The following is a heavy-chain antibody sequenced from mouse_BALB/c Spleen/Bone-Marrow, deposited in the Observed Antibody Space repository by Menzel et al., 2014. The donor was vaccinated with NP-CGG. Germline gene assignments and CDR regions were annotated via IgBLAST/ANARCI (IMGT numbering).Heavy chain of an antibody. CDR1: GYTFTNYY. J-gene: IGHJ1*01. Sequence: QVQLQQSGPELVVPGTSVKISCKASGYTFTNYYLHWVKQRPGQGLEWIGWIYPGNVDTKYNEKFKGKATLTADESSSTAYMQLSSLTSEDSAVYFCAREVGRGGYFDVWGAGTTVTVSS. CDR2: IYPGNVDT. CDR3: AREVGRGGYFDV. V-gene: IGHV1S56*01. D-gene: IGHD1-1*02.